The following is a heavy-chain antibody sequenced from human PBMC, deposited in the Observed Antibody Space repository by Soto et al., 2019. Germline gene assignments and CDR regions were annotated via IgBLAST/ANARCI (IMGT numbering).Heavy chain of an antibody. V-gene: IGHV4-39*01. D-gene: IGHD3-16*02. CDR1: GGSISSSGYN. J-gene: IGHJ4*02. Sequence: SETLSLTCTVSGGSISSSGYNWGWIRQPPGKGLEWIGNIFHSGSAYYNPSLKSRVTISVDTSKNQFSLKLSSVTAADTAVYYCASPTFYDYVWGSYRSPIWGQGTLVTVSS. CDR2: IFHSGSA. CDR3: ASPTFYDYVWGSYRSPI.